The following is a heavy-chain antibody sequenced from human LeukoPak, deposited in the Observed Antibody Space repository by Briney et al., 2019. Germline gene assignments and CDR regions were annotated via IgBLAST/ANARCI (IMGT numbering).Heavy chain of an antibody. D-gene: IGHD3-10*01. J-gene: IGHJ3*02. V-gene: IGHV1-2*02. CDR1: GYTFTGYY. CDR2: INPNSGGT. CDR3: AGGGVWFGPPDAFDI. Sequence: ASVKVSCKASGYTFTGYYMHWVRQAPGQGLEWMGWINPNSGGTNYAQKFQGRVTMTRDTSISTAYMELSRLRSDDTAVYYCAGGGVWFGPPDAFDIWGQGTMVTVSS.